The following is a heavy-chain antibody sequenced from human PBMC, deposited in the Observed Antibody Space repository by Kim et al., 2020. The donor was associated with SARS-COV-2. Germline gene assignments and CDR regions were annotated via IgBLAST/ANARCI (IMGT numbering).Heavy chain of an antibody. V-gene: IGHV3-23*01. Sequence: GGSLRLSCAASGFTFSSYAMSWVRQAPGKGLEWVSAISGSGGSTYYADSVKGRFTISRDNSKNTLYLQMNSLRAEDTAVYYCAKDHYGSGITPVGFDYWGQGTLVTVSS. J-gene: IGHJ4*02. D-gene: IGHD3-10*01. CDR1: GFTFSSYA. CDR3: AKDHYGSGITPVGFDY. CDR2: ISGSGGST.